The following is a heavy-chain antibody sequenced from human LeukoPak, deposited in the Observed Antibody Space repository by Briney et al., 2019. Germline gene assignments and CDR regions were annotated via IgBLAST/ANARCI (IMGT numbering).Heavy chain of an antibody. Sequence: EASVKVSCKTSGYSFTSYHMHWLRQAPGQGLEWVGILKSSGDTTVYAQKFQGRVTVTRDTSTSTVYMELSSLSSEDTAVYYCAREDPHTYNFDFWGPGTLVTVSS. V-gene: IGHV1-46*01. CDR3: AREDPHTYNFDF. CDR1: GYSFTSYH. CDR2: LKSSGDTT. J-gene: IGHJ4*02. D-gene: IGHD1-1*01.